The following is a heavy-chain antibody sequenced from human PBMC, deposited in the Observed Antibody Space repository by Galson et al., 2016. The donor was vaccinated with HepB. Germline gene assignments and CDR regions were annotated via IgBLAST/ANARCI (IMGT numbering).Heavy chain of an antibody. V-gene: IGHV5-51*01. D-gene: IGHD2/OR15-2a*01. Sequence: QSGAEVKKPGEFLKISCKASGYSFTSFWIGWVRQMPGKGLEWMGIIYPGDSETRYSSSFQGQVTISADKSINVVYLQWSSLKASDTGVYYCVSRTAPAHFWGQGTLSPSPQ. J-gene: IGHJ4*02. CDR3: VSRTAPAHF. CDR2: IYPGDSET. CDR1: GYSFTSFW.